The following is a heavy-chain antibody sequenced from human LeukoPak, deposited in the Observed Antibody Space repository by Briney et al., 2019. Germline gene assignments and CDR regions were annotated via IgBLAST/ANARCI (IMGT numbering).Heavy chain of an antibody. CDR1: GFTFSSYG. D-gene: IGHD5-18*01. CDR2: ISYDGSNK. J-gene: IGHJ4*02. CDR3: AKASPIQHRYFFDY. V-gene: IGHV3-30*18. Sequence: GGSLRLSCAASGFTFSSYGMHWVRQAPGKGLEWVAVISYDGSNKYYADSVKGRFTISRDNSKNTLYLQMNSLRAEDTAVYYCAKASPIQHRYFFDYWGQGTLVTVSS.